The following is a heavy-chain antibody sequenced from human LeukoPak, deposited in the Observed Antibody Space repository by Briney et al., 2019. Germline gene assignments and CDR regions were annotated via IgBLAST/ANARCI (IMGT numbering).Heavy chain of an antibody. V-gene: IGHV1-69*13. CDR3: ARLDCSSTSCHGDY. Sequence: SVKVSCKASGGTFSSYAMSWVRQAPGQGLEWMGGIIPIFGTANYAQKFQGRVTITADESTSTAYMELSSLRSEDTAVYYCARLDCSSTSCHGDYWGQGTLVTVSS. CDR2: IIPIFGTA. J-gene: IGHJ4*02. CDR1: GGTFSSYA. D-gene: IGHD2-2*01.